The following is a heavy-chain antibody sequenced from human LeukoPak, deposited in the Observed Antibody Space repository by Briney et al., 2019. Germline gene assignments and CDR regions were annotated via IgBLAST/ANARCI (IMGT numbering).Heavy chain of an antibody. D-gene: IGHD1-1*01. J-gene: IGHJ6*02. CDR3: ARAQLNLLVDFGMDV. V-gene: IGHV4-61*05. Sequence: PSETLSLTCTVSGGSISSSSYYWGWIRQPPGKGLEWIGYINYSGSTNYNPSLKSRVTISVDTSKNQFSLKLSSVTAADTAVYYCARAQLNLLVDFGMDVWGQGTTVTVSS. CDR2: INYSGST. CDR1: GGSISSSSYY.